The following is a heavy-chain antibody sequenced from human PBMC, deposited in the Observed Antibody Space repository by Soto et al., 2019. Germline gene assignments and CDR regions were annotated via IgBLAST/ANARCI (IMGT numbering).Heavy chain of an antibody. CDR3: ARAKSSGWYASWFDP. D-gene: IGHD6-19*01. CDR1: GYTFTSYA. J-gene: IGHJ5*02. CDR2: INAGNGNT. Sequence: ASVKVSCKASGYTFTSYAMHWVRQAPGQRLEWMGRINAGNGNTKYSQKFQGRVTITRDTSASTAYMELSSLRSEDTAVYYCARAKSSGWYASWFDPWGQGTLVTVSS. V-gene: IGHV1-3*01.